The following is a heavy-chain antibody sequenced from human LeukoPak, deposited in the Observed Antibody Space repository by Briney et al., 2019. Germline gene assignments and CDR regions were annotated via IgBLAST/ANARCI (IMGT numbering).Heavy chain of an antibody. V-gene: IGHV3-64*01. CDR3: ARGPKYCSSTSCSSGWFDP. Sequence: GGSLRLSCAASGFTFSSYAMHWVRQAPGKGLEYVSAISSNGGSTYYANSVKGRFTISRDNSKNTLYLQMGSLRAEDMAVYYCARGPKYCSSTSCSSGWFDPWGQRTLVTVSS. CDR1: GFTFSSYA. J-gene: IGHJ5*02. CDR2: ISSNGGST. D-gene: IGHD2-2*01.